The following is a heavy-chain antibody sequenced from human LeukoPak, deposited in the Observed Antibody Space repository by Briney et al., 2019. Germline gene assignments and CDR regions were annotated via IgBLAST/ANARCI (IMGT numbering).Heavy chain of an antibody. CDR1: GGSISSYY. D-gene: IGHD3-10*01. J-gene: IGHJ6*03. V-gene: IGHV4-59*12. CDR2: IYYSGST. Sequence: SETLSLTCTVSGGSISSYYWSWIRQPPGKGLEWIGYIYYSGSTNYNPSLKSRVTISVDTSKSQFSLRLSSVTAADTAVYYCARGRTVRGVIKFYYYMDVWGKGTTVTVS. CDR3: ARGRTVRGVIKFYYYMDV.